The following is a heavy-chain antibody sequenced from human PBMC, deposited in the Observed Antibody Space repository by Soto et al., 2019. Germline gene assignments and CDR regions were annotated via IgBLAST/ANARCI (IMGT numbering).Heavy chain of an antibody. D-gene: IGHD3-22*01. CDR1: GGTFSNYA. CDR2: IILGSA. J-gene: IGHJ4*02. Sequence: SVKVSCKAPGGTFSNYALTWVRQAPGQGLEWMGWIILGSANYAQKFQDRLTITADGSTNISYMELTSLTSEGTARYYCARADYNSDYLLLYVDYWGQGTPVTVSS. CDR3: ARADYNSDYLLLYVDY. V-gene: IGHV1-69*13.